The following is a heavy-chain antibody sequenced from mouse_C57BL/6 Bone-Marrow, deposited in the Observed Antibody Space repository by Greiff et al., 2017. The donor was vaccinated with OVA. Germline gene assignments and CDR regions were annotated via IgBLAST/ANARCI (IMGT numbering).Heavy chain of an antibody. CDR3: ARNYYGKDWYFDV. D-gene: IGHD1-1*01. V-gene: IGHV4-1*01. CDR2: INPDSSTI. J-gene: IGHJ1*03. Sequence: EADGVDFSRYWMSWVRRAPGKGLEWIGEINPDSSTINYAPSLKDKFIISRDNAKNTLYLQMSKVRSEDTALYYCARNYYGKDWYFDVWGTGTTVTVSS. CDR1: GVDFSRYW.